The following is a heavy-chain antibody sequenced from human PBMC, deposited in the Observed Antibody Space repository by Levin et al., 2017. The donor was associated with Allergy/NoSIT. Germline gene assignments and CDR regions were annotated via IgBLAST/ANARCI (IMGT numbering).Heavy chain of an antibody. J-gene: IGHJ3*02. CDR1: GFIFSSYG. Sequence: GESLKISCAASGFIFSSYGMHWVRQAPGKGLEWVAVIWYDGSNKYYADSVKGRFTISRDNSKNTLYLQMNSLRAEDTAVYYCAGAGDSYGRSAFDIWGQGTMVTVSS. V-gene: IGHV3-33*01. D-gene: IGHD5-18*01. CDR2: IWYDGSNK. CDR3: AGAGDSYGRSAFDI.